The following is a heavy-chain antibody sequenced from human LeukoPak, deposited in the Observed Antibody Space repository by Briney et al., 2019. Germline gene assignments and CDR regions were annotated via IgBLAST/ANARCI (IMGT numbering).Heavy chain of an antibody. CDR3: ARDTEAVVVAATKYYYYYYYMDV. Sequence: SETLSLTCTVSGGSISSSSYYWGWIRQPPGKGLEWIGSIYYSGSTYYNPSLKSRVTISVDTSKNQFSLKLSSVTAADTAVNYCARDTEAVVVAATKYYYYYYYMDVWGKGTTVTVSS. D-gene: IGHD2-15*01. CDR1: GGSISSSSYY. V-gene: IGHV4-39*07. CDR2: IYYSGST. J-gene: IGHJ6*03.